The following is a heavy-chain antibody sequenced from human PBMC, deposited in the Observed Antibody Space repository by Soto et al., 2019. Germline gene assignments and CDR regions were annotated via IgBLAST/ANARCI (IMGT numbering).Heavy chain of an antibody. D-gene: IGHD6-13*01. Sequence: XSVKVAYEASGYSFTSYGIIWVRQSPGQGLEWMGWISAYNGNTNYAQKLQCRVTMTTDTSTSTAYMELRSLRSDDTAVYYCARCRAEAGKYHSQNWFDPWGQGTLVTVSS. CDR2: ISAYNGNT. J-gene: IGHJ5*02. CDR3: ARCRAEAGKYHSQNWFDP. CDR1: GYSFTSYG. V-gene: IGHV1-18*04.